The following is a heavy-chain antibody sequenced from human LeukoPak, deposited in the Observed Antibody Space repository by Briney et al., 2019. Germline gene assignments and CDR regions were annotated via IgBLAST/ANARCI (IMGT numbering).Heavy chain of an antibody. Sequence: PGGSLRLSCAASGFAFNTYALHWVRQAPGKGLEGVAIISSDGINTYYAGSVEGRFSISRDNSKNMLYLQMDSLRAEDTAMYYCARDLRPADTTGYYSHFDYWGQGTLVTVSS. J-gene: IGHJ4*02. CDR1: GFAFNTYA. CDR2: ISSDGINT. CDR3: ARDLRPADTTGYYSHFDY. D-gene: IGHD3-10*01. V-gene: IGHV3-30*04.